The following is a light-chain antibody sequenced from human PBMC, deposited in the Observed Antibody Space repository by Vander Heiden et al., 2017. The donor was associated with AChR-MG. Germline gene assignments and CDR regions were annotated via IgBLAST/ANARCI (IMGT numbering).Light chain of an antibody. J-gene: IGLJ2*01. CDR2: STS. Sequence: QPVVTPEPPLTLSPGGPVTLTFAPSTGAVTSGYYPNWFQQKPGHERRALIYSTSNNRSWSPARFSGSRLGGKAALTLSGVQPEDEDEYYCRLYYGGALVFGGGTKLTVL. V-gene: IGLV7-43*01. CDR1: TGAVTSGYY. CDR3: RLYYGGALV.